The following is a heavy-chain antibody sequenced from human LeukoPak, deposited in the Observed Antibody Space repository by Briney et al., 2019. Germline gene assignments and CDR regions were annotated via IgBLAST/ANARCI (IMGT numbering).Heavy chain of an antibody. D-gene: IGHD3-22*01. Sequence: GGSLRLSCAASGFTFSSYSMNWVRQAPGKGLEWVSSISSSSSYIYYADSVKGRFTNSRDNAKNSLYLQMNSLRAEDTAVYYCAKKQNSSGYPMDVWGKGTTVTVSS. CDR2: ISSSSSYI. V-gene: IGHV3-21*03. J-gene: IGHJ6*04. CDR3: AKKQNSSGYPMDV. CDR1: GFTFSSYS.